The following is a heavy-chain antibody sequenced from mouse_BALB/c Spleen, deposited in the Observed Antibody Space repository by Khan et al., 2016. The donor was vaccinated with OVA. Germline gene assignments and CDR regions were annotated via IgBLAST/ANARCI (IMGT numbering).Heavy chain of an antibody. CDR2: ISNSGST. D-gene: IGHD1-2*01. CDR3: ARTARIKY. CDR1: GYSITSGYG. V-gene: IGHV3-2*02. J-gene: IGHJ2*01. Sequence: EVQLQESGPGLVKPSQSLSLTCTVTGYSITSGYGWNWIRQFPGNKLEWMGYISNSGSTNYNPSLKSRISITRDPSKNQSFLTLHSVTTEDTATYYCARTARIKYWGQGTTLTVSS.